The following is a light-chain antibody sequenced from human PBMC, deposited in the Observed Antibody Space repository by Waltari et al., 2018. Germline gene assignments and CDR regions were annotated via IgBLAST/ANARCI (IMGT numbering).Light chain of an antibody. CDR1: QSISST. J-gene: IGKJ1*01. CDR3: QQYNNWPRT. Sequence: EIVMTQSPATLSVSPGERATLSCRASQSISSTLAWYQQKPGQAPRLLIYGASTRAIDIPARFSGSGSGAECTFTISSLQSEDFAVYYCQQYNNWPRTFGQGTKVEIK. CDR2: GAS. V-gene: IGKV3-15*01.